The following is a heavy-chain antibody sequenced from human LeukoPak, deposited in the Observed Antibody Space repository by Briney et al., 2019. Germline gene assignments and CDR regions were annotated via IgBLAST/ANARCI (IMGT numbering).Heavy chain of an antibody. V-gene: IGHV3-53*01. CDR2: IYSGNNT. J-gene: IGHJ5*02. D-gene: IGHD3-10*01. CDR1: GFTVSSNY. CDR3: ARDGRGSRSSWFDP. Sequence: GGSLRLSCAASGFTVSSNYMSWVRQAPGKGLEWVSVIYSGNNTYYADSVKGRFTISRDNSKNTLYLQMNSLKAEDTAVYYCARDGRGSRSSWFDPWGQGTLVIVSS.